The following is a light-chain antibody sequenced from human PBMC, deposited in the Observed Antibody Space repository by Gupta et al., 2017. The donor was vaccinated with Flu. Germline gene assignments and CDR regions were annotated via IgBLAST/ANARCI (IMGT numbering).Light chain of an antibody. Sequence: MNTSCTGTSKDVGGEKEDSWDQQTATNPPIFIIYDVRNRSAGGTHFFAGSKASTTATMTISGLQAEDEADYYCSADTSSEKLVFGGGTKLTVL. J-gene: IGLJ2*01. CDR2: DVR. V-gene: IGLV2-11*01. CDR3: SADTSSEKLV. CDR1: SKDVGGEKE.